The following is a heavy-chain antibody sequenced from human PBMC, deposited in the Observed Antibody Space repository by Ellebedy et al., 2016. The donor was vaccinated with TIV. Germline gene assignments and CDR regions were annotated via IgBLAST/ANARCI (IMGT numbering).Heavy chain of an antibody. CDR2: MNPNSGNT. D-gene: IGHD1-1*01. J-gene: IGHJ6*02. CDR1: GYTFTSYD. Sequence: AASVKVSCKASGYTFTSYDINWVRQATGQGLEWMGWMNPNSGNTGYAQKFQGRVTMTRNTSISTAYMELSSLRSEDTAEYYCARTKKEYNWNDGEYYGMDVWGQGTTVTVSS. V-gene: IGHV1-8*01. CDR3: ARTKKEYNWNDGEYYGMDV.